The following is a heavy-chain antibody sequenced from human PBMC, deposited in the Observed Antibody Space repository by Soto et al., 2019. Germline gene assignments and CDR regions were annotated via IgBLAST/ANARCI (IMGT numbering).Heavy chain of an antibody. CDR3: ARDQLLWFGEPTRVFDY. CDR1: GFTFSSYW. D-gene: IGHD3-10*01. J-gene: IGHJ4*02. CDR2: INSDGSST. Sequence: GGSLRLSCAASGFTFSSYWMHWVRQAPGKGLVWVSRINSDGSSTSYADSVKGRFTISRDNAKNTLYLQMNSLRAEDTAVYYCARDQLLWFGEPTRVFDYWGQGTLVTVSS. V-gene: IGHV3-74*01.